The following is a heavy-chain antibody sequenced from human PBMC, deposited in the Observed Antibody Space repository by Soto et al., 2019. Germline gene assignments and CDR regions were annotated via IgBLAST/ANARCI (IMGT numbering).Heavy chain of an antibody. V-gene: IGHV4-59*01. D-gene: IGHD3-3*01. CDR1: GGTISSYY. CDR2: IYYSGST. J-gene: IGHJ6*03. Sequence: TSETLSLTCTVAGGTISSYYGSWIRQPPGKGLEGVGYIYYSGSTNYNPSLKSRATISVDTSKNQFSLKLSSVTAADTAVYYCARAGGVLRFLEWLSFPYYYYMDVWGKGTTVTVSS. CDR3: ARAGGVLRFLEWLSFPYYYYMDV.